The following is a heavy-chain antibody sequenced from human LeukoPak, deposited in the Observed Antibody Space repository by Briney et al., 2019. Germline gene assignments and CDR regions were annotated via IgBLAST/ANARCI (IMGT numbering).Heavy chain of an antibody. CDR1: GFTFSNYW. J-gene: IGHJ4*01. V-gene: IGHV3-7*01. CDR2: IKEDGSEK. Sequence: GGSLRLSCVASGFTFSNYWMSWVRQAPGKGLECVANIKEDGSEKYYVDSVKGRFTISRDNAKNSLYLQMNSLRAEDTAVYYCGRQGGDYWGHGNLVTVSS. CDR3: GRQGGDY. D-gene: IGHD3-16*01.